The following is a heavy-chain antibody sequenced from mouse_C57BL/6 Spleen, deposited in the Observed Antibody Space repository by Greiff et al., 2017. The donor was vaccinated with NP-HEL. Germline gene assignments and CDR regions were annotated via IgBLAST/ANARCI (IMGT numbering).Heavy chain of an antibody. V-gene: IGHV5-16*01. CDR3: ARTIPYAMDY. CDR1: GFTFSDYY. CDR2: INYDGSST. J-gene: IGHJ4*01. Sequence: EVKLVESEGGLVQPGSSMKLSCTASGFTFSDYYMAWVRQVPEKGLEWVANINYDGSSTYYLDSLKSRFIISRDNAKNILYLQMSSLKSEDTATYYCARTIPYAMDYWGQGTSVTVSS.